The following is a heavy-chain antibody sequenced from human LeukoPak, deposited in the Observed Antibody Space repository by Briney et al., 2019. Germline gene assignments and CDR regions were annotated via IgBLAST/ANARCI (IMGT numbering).Heavy chain of an antibody. J-gene: IGHJ4*02. Sequence: GASVKVSCKVSGYTFTELSMHWVRQAPGKGLEWMGGFDPEDGETIYAQKFQGRVTMTEDTSTDTAYMELSSLRSEDTAVYYCATGNPHSYSSSWLFSFDYWGQGTLVTVSS. V-gene: IGHV1-24*01. CDR3: ATGNPHSYSSSWLFSFDY. CDR1: GYTFTELS. CDR2: FDPEDGET. D-gene: IGHD6-13*01.